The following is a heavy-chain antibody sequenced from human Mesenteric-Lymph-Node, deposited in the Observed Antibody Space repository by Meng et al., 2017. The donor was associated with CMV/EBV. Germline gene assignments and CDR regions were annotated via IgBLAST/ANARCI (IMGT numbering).Heavy chain of an antibody. CDR2: MNPNSGNT. J-gene: IGHJ4*02. V-gene: IGHV1-8*01. CDR3: ARGRQFQGSGPMVF. Sequence: ASVKVSCKASGYTFNYYDITWMRQATGQGLEWMGWMNPNSGNTDYAQKFQGRVTMTRNTSINTAYLELSSLRSEDTAVFYCARGRQFQGSGPMVFWGQGTLVTVSS. CDR1: GYTFNYYD. D-gene: IGHD3-10*01.